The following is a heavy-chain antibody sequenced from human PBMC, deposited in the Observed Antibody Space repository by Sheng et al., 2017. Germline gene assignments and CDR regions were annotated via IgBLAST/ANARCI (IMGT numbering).Heavy chain of an antibody. CDR3: AREGGRGFSAYEYFDS. D-gene: IGHD5-12*01. CDR2: ISSNGAYI. CDR1: AFTFSSYT. Sequence: EVQLVESGGGLVQPGGSLRLSCAASAFTFSSYTMNWVRQAPGKGLEWVSSISSNGAYIYYADSMKGRFTISRDNAKNSLYLQMNSLRAEDTAVYYCAREGGRGFSAYEYFDSWGQGTLVTVSS. J-gene: IGHJ4*02. V-gene: IGHV3-21*01.